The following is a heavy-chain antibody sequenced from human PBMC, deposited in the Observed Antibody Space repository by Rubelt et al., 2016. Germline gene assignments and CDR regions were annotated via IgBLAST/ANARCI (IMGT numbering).Heavy chain of an antibody. Sequence: GGGLVQPGGSLRLYCTASGFTFSNYDMHWVRQGTGKGLEWVSGIGTTGDPHYLSSVKGRFTISRDNAKHTLYLQMNSLGAEDTAVYYCAKTGGYNALDVWGQGTMVTFSS. CDR1: GFTFSNYD. J-gene: IGHJ3*01. CDR3: AKTGGYNALDV. CDR2: IGTTGDP. D-gene: IGHD1-14*01. V-gene: IGHV3-13*05.